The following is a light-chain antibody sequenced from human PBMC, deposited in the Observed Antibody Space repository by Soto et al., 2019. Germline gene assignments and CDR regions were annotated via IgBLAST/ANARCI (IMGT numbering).Light chain of an antibody. Sequence: DIQMTQSPSTLSASVGDRVTITCRASQSISSWLAWYQQKPGKAPKLLIYKASSIESGFPSRFSGSGSGTDFTLTISSLQPDDFATYYCQQYNTYPPTFGGGTKVEIK. CDR2: KAS. CDR3: QQYNTYPPT. J-gene: IGKJ4*01. V-gene: IGKV1-5*03. CDR1: QSISSW.